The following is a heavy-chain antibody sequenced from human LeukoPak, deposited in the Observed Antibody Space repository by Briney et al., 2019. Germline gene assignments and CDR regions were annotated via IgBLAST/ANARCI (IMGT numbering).Heavy chain of an antibody. CDR2: IYYSGST. CDR1: DGSISSSSYY. Sequence: SETLSLTCTISDGSISSSSYYWGWIRQPPGKGLEWIRSIYYSGSTYYNPSLKSRVTISVDTSKNQFSLKLSSVTAADTAVYYCARELWFANAPGSWLDPWGQGTLVTVSS. CDR3: ARELWFANAPGSWLDP. J-gene: IGHJ5*02. D-gene: IGHD3-10*01. V-gene: IGHV4-39*02.